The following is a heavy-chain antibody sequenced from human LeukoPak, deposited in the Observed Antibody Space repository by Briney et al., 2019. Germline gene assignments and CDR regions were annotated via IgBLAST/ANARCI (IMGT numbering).Heavy chain of an antibody. Sequence: PSETLTLTCTVSSGSIIGYDWAWIRQPPGKGLEWIAYIQYSGTNKYNASLASRATISVDTAKDQFSLNLRYVTAADTAVYYCARDRAAGTLDFWGQGALVTVSS. CDR1: SGSIIGYD. D-gene: IGHD1-14*01. V-gene: IGHV4-59*01. CDR2: IQYSGTN. J-gene: IGHJ4*02. CDR3: ARDRAAGTLDF.